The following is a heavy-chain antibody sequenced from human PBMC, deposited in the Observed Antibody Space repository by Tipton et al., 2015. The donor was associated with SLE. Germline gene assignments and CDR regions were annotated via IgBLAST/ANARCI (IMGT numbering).Heavy chain of an antibody. Sequence: TLSLTCTVSGGSISSYYWTWIRQTPGKGLEWIGNVHYSGTTYYNLSLKSRVTISVDTSKNQFSLELSSVTAADTAVYYCAREAWSTSSGRGQFDYWGQGTLVTVSS. CDR1: GGSISSYY. J-gene: IGHJ4*02. D-gene: IGHD6-6*01. CDR3: AREAWSTSSGRGQFDY. V-gene: IGHV4-59*01. CDR2: VHYSGTT.